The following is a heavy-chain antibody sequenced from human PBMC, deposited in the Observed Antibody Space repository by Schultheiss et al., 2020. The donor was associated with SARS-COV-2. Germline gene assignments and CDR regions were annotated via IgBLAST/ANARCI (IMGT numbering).Heavy chain of an antibody. V-gene: IGHV3-74*01. CDR1: GFTFSSYW. Sequence: GESLKISCAASGFTFSSYWMHWVRQAPGKGLVWVSRINSDGSSTSYADSVKGRFTISRDNSKNTLYLQMNSLRAEDTAVYYCARDTEGYSYGTYGMDVWGQGTTVTVSS. J-gene: IGHJ6*02. CDR2: INSDGSST. CDR3: ARDTEGYSYGTYGMDV. D-gene: IGHD5-18*01.